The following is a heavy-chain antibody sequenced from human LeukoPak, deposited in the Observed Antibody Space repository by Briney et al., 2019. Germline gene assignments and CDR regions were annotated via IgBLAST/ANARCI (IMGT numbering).Heavy chain of an antibody. Sequence: SETLSLTCAVYGGSFSGYYWSWIRQPPGKGLEWIGEINHSGSTNYNPSLKSRVTISVDTSKNQFSLKLSSVTAADTAVYYCARGQLSRTIDYWGQGTLVTVSS. D-gene: IGHD1-1*01. V-gene: IGHV4-34*01. CDR1: GGSFSGYY. J-gene: IGHJ4*02. CDR2: INHSGST. CDR3: ARGQLSRTIDY.